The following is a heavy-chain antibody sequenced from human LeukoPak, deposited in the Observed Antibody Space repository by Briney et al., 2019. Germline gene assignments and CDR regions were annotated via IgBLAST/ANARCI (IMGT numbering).Heavy chain of an antibody. Sequence: SVKVSCKASGYTFTSYYMHWVRQAPGQGLEWMGRIIPILGIANYAQKFQGRVTITADKSTSTAYMELSSLRSEDTAVYYCARVLQTYGDYSLDYWGQGTLVTVSS. J-gene: IGHJ4*02. V-gene: IGHV1-69*04. D-gene: IGHD4-17*01. CDR2: IIPILGIA. CDR3: ARVLQTYGDYSLDY. CDR1: GYTFTSYY.